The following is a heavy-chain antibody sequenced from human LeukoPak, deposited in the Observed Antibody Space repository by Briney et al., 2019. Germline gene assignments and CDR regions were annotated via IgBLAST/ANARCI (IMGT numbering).Heavy chain of an antibody. V-gene: IGHV1-18*01. CDR1: GYSFTSFE. J-gene: IGHJ4*02. CDR3: ASGLQWPGFDY. Sequence: ASVKVSCKASGYSFTSFEVNWVRQAPGQGLEWMGWISAYNGHTKFAQKFQGGVTMTTDTSTTTAYLELRSLRSDDTAVYYCASGLQWPGFDYWGQGTPVTVSS. CDR2: ISAYNGHT. D-gene: IGHD4-11*01.